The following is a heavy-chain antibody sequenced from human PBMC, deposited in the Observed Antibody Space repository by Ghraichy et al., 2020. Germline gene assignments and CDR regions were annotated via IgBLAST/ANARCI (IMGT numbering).Heavy chain of an antibody. V-gene: IGHV3-7*01. J-gene: IGHJ4*02. CDR1: GFSFSDYW. D-gene: IGHD3-9*01. Sequence: GGSLRLSCAASGFSFSDYWMTWVRQAPGKGLEWVANIREDGSEKHYVDSVKGRFTISRNNAKKSLYLQMNSLTVEDTALYYCAGMSGYFDWFSTLNYWGQGTLVTVSS. CDR3: AGMSGYFDWFSTLNY. CDR2: IREDGSEK.